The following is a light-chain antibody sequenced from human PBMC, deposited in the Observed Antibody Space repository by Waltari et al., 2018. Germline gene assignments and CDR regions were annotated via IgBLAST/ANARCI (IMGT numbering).Light chain of an antibody. CDR1: SSDVGGYNY. CDR2: NVI. CDR3: TSYTDSRIFDVV. V-gene: IGLV2-14*03. Sequence: QSALTQPASVSGSPGQSITISCTGTSSDVGGYNYVSWYQQHPGKVPKLMIYNVINRPSGVSIRFSGSKSGNTASLTISGLQAEDEADYYCTSYTDSRIFDVVFDGGTRLTVL. J-gene: IGLJ2*01.